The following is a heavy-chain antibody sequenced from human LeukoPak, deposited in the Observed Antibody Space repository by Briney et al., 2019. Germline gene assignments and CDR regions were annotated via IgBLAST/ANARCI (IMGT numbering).Heavy chain of an antibody. CDR3: ARDLEDFDSPANDY. D-gene: IGHD2-15*01. CDR1: GDSISGYY. V-gene: IGHV4-4*07. Sequence: SETLSVTCTVSGDSISGYYWAWIRQPAGKGLEWIGHIYAPGSSNYSPSFKSRVTMSIDMSNNQFSLRLNSVTAADTAMYYCARDLEDFDSPANDYWGQGTHVIVSP. CDR2: IYAPGSS. J-gene: IGHJ4*02.